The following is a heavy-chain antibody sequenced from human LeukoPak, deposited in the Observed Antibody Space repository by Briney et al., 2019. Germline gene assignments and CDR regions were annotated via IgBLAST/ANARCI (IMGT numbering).Heavy chain of an antibody. Sequence: GASVKVSCKASGGTLTSYAISSVRQAPGQGLEWMGGIIPIFGTANYAQKFQGRVTITTDESTSTAYMELSSLRSEDTAVYYCARDGRAMVTSSFDYWGQGTLVTVSS. CDR2: IIPIFGTA. J-gene: IGHJ4*02. CDR1: GGTLTSYA. CDR3: ARDGRAMVTSSFDY. V-gene: IGHV1-69*05. D-gene: IGHD5-18*01.